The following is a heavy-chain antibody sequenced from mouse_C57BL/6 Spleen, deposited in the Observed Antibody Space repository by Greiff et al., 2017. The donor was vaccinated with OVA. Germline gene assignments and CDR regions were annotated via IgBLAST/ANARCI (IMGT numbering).Heavy chain of an antibody. V-gene: IGHV1-76*01. CDR3: ARTPGTDYAMDY. D-gene: IGHD4-1*01. CDR1: GYTFTDYY. Sequence: VQRVESGAELVRPGASVKLSCKASGYTFTDYYINWVKQRPGQGLEWIARIYPGSGNTYYNEKFKGKATLTAEKSSSTAYMQLSSLTSEDSAVYFCARTPGTDYAMDYWGQGTSVTVSS. CDR2: IYPGSGNT. J-gene: IGHJ4*01.